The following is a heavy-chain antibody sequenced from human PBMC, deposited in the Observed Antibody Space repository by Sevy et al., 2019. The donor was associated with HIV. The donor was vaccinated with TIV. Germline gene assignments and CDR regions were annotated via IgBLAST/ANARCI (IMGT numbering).Heavy chain of an antibody. J-gene: IGHJ5*02. CDR1: GYTFTSYG. Sequence: ASVKVSCKASGYTFTSYGISWVRQAPGQGLEWMGWISAYNGNTNYAQKLQGRVTMTTDTSTSTAYMELRSLRSDDTAVYYCARGGGAVVPAAMYVNWFDPWGQGTLVTVSS. CDR3: ARGGGAVVPAAMYVNWFDP. CDR2: ISAYNGNT. V-gene: IGHV1-18*04. D-gene: IGHD2-2*01.